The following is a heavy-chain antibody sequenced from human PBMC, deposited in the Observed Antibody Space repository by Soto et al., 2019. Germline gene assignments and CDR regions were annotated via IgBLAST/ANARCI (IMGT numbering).Heavy chain of an antibody. V-gene: IGHV4-34*01. D-gene: IGHD3-3*01. J-gene: IGHJ6*04. CDR1: GGSFSGYY. Sequence: QVQLQQWGAGLLKPSETLSLTCAVYGGSFSGYYWSWIRQPPGKGLEWIGEINHSGSTNYNPSLKSRVTISVDTSKNQFSQKLSSVTAADTAVYYCAEWVWSGYSAGRTGGWGKGTTVTVSS. CDR2: INHSGST. CDR3: AEWVWSGYSAGRTGG.